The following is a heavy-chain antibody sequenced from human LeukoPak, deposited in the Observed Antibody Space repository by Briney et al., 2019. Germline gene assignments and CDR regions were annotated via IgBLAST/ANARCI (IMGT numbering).Heavy chain of an antibody. CDR2: IYNSGST. CDR3: AREGFTSGSCRFYY. V-gene: IGHV4-59*01. CDR1: GGSLSSYF. Sequence: SETRSLTCTVSGGSLSSYFWNWIRQPPGKGLEWIGYIYNSGSTNYNPSLKSRVTISLDTSKNQFSLKLSSVTAAGTAVYYCAREGFTSGSCRFYYWGEGTLVTVSS. J-gene: IGHJ4*02. D-gene: IGHD3-10*01.